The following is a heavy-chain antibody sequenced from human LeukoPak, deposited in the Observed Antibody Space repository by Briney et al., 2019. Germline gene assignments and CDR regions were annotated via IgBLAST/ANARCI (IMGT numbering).Heavy chain of an antibody. D-gene: IGHD4-17*01. CDR3: AREGSVTNDY. CDR2: VNSDGSRA. J-gene: IGHJ4*02. CDR1: GFPFTSFG. Sequence: LGGPLRPSLPALGFPFTSFGMGGVRRAPGKGRGWVSRVNSDGSRATYADSVKGRFTISRDNANNTLYLQMNSLTAEDTAVYYCAREGSVTNDYWGQGSLVTVSS. V-gene: IGHV3-74*03.